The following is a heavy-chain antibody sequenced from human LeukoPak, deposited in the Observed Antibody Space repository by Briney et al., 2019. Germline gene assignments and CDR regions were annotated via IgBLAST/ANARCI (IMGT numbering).Heavy chain of an antibody. CDR1: GYTFTSYW. J-gene: IGHJ4*02. Sequence: GESLKISCKGSGYTFTSYWIGWVRQMPGKGLEWMGIIYPGNSNTRYRPSFQGQVTISADKSISTAYLQWSSLRASDTAMYYCARRGQQGCFDYWGQGTLVTVSS. CDR3: ARRGQQGCFDY. V-gene: IGHV5-51*01. CDR2: IYPGNSNT. D-gene: IGHD6-13*01.